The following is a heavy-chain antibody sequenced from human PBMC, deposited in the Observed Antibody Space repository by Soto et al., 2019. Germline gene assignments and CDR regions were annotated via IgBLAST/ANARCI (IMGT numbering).Heavy chain of an antibody. D-gene: IGHD3-10*01. CDR3: TPVTIITHNFDS. CDR1: GFSLTTGGVG. V-gene: IGHV2-5*02. Sequence: QITLKESGPTLVKPTQTLTLTCTFSGFSLTTGGVGVGWIRQPPGKALQWLALIYWDDDERYSPSLRSRLTITNHTSKNQVVLTMTNMDPVDTATYYCTPVTIITHNFDSWGQGTLVTVSS. J-gene: IGHJ4*02. CDR2: IYWDDDE.